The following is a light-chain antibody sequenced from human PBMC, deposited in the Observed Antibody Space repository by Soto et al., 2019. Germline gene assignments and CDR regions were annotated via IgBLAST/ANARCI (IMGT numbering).Light chain of an antibody. CDR2: AAS. J-gene: IGKJ5*01. CDR3: QQYNNWPIT. V-gene: IGKV1-9*01. CDR1: QGIGTY. Sequence: DIQMTQSPSFLSASVGDRVTITCRASQGIGTYLAWYQQKPGEAPKLLIYAASTLQSGVPSRFSGSGSGTESTLTISSLQSEDFAVYDCQQYNNWPITFGQGTRLEIK.